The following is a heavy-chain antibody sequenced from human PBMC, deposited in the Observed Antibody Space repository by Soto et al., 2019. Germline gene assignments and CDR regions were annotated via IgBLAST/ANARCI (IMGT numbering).Heavy chain of an antibody. CDR3: ARATGRQGMDV. Sequence: ASVNVSCKASGYTFTSYGISWVRQARGQGLGWMGWISAYNGNTNYAQKLQGRVTMTTDTSTSTAYMDLRSLRSDDTAVYYCARATGRQGMDVWGQGTTVTVSS. V-gene: IGHV1-18*01. J-gene: IGHJ6*02. CDR1: GYTFTSYG. CDR2: ISAYNGNT. D-gene: IGHD1-1*01.